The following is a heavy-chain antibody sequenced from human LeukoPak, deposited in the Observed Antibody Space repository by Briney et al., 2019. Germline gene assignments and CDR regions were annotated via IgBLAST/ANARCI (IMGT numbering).Heavy chain of an antibody. CDR2: IYTGYSDT. Sequence: GESLKISCKGSGYSFSNYWIGWVRQMPGKGLEWMGIIYTGYSDTRYSPSLQGQVTISVDESINTAYLQWSSLEASDTAMYYCARQYGRPFDYWGQGTLVTVSS. CDR3: ARQYGRPFDY. CDR1: GYSFSNYW. D-gene: IGHD4-17*01. V-gene: IGHV5-51*01. J-gene: IGHJ4*02.